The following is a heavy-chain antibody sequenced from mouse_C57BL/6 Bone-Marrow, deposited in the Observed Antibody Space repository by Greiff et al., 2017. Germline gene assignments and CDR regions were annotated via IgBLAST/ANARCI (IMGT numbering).Heavy chain of an antibody. Sequence: QVQLKQSGAELARPGASVKLSCKASGYTFTSYGISWVKQRTGQGLEWIGEIYPRSGNTYYNEKFKGKATLTADKSSSTAYMELRSLTSEDSAVLFCARIPPLLYYYGSSPRWYFDVGGTGTTVTVSS. CDR1: GYTFTSYG. V-gene: IGHV1-81*01. CDR3: ARIPPLLYYYGSSPRWYFDV. D-gene: IGHD1-1*01. CDR2: IYPRSGNT. J-gene: IGHJ1*03.